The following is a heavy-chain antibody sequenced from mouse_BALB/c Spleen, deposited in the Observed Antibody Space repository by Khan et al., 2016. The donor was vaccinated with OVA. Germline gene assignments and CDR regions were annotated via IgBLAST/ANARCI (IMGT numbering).Heavy chain of an antibody. CDR2: ITPANGNT. CDR1: GFNIKDTY. V-gene: IGHV14-3*02. D-gene: IGHD2-3*01. Sequence: EVQLQQSGAELVKPGASVKLSCTASGFNIKDTYMHWVKQRPEQGLEWIGRITPANGNTEYDPKFQGKATIRADPSSNTAYLQLSSLTSEDTAFYYCVPPSYDPRNFDVWGAGTTVTVSS. CDR3: VPPSYDPRNFDV. J-gene: IGHJ1*01.